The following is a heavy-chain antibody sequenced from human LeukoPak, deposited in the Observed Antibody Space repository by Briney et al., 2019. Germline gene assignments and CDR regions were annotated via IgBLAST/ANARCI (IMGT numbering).Heavy chain of an antibody. J-gene: IGHJ4*02. CDR2: SIPIFGTA. D-gene: IGHD6-13*01. CDR3: ARAKGGSSWYGGGFDY. CDR1: GGTFSSYA. V-gene: IGHV1-69*05. Sequence: SVKVSCKASGGTFSSYAISWVRQAPGQGLEWMGGSIPIFGTANYAQKFQGRVTITTDESTSTAYMELSSLRSEDTAVYYCARAKGGSSWYGGGFDYWGQGTLVTVSS.